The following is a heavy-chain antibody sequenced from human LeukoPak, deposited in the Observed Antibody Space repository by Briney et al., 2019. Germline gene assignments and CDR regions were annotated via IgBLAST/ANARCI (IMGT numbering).Heavy chain of an antibody. CDR2: IYYSGST. V-gene: IGHV4-59*01. CDR1: GGSISSYY. J-gene: IGHJ4*02. D-gene: IGHD4-17*01. Sequence: TSETLSPTCTVSGGSISSYYWSWIRQPPGKGLEWIGYIYYSGSTNYNPSLKSRVTISVDTSKNQFSLKLSSVTAADTAVYYCAYGDYGQFDYWGQGTLVTVSS. CDR3: AYGDYGQFDY.